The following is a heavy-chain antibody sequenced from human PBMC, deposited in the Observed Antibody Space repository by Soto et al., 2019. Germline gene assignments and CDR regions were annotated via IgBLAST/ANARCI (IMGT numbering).Heavy chain of an antibody. D-gene: IGHD1-1*01. J-gene: IGHJ4*02. Sequence: EVQLLESGGGSVQPGGSLRLSCAASGFTFSSYAMHWVRRPPGKGLAWVSSISGSGGTAYYADSVKGRFSISRDSLVNTLYLQVNSLRAADTAVYYLAKGRGQNWTFDYWGKGTLVSVSP. CDR2: ISGSGGTA. CDR3: AKGRGQNWTFDY. CDR1: GFTFSSYA. V-gene: IGHV3-23*01.